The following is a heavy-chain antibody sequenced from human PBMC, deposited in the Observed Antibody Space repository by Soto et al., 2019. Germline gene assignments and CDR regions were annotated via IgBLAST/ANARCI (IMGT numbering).Heavy chain of an antibody. J-gene: IGHJ6*02. D-gene: IGHD2-21*02. CDR1: GLSLSTTGVG. Sequence: QITLKESGPTLVKPTQTLTLTCTFSGLSLSTTGVGVGWIRQPPGKALEWLALIYWDEDKRYSPSLKSRLTITKDPSKNQVVLTMTNMDPVATATYYCVQSRCGGDCLQSYSSHSYYGLDVWGQGTTVTVSS. CDR2: IYWDEDK. V-gene: IGHV2-5*02. CDR3: VQSRCGGDCLQSYSSHSYYGLDV.